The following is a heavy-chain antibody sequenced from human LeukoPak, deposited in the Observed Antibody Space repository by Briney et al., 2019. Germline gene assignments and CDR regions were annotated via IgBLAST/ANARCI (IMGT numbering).Heavy chain of an antibody. CDR2: ISYDGSDQ. CDR1: GFPFSSYA. V-gene: IGHV3-30-3*01. CDR3: ARVAVAATGAFDI. J-gene: IGHJ3*02. Sequence: GGSLRLSCAVSGFPFSSYAMHWVRQAPGKGLEWVAVISYDGSDQYYADSVKGRFTISRDNAKKTLYLQMNNLRAEDTAVYYCARVAVAATGAFDIWGQGTMVTVSS. D-gene: IGHD6-19*01.